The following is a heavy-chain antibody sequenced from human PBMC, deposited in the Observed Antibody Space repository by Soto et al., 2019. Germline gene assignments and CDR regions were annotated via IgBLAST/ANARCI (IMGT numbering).Heavy chain of an antibody. CDR2: ISSSGSTI. D-gene: IGHD5-18*01. CDR3: ARAKIQLWLRDY. V-gene: IGHV3-11*01. J-gene: IGHJ4*02. Sequence: QVQLVESGGGLVKPGGSLRLSCAASGFTFSDYYMSWIRQAPGQGLEWFSYISSSGSTIYYADSVKGRFTISRDNAKNSLYLQKNSLRAEDTAVYYCARAKIQLWLRDYWGQGTLVTVSS. CDR1: GFTFSDYY.